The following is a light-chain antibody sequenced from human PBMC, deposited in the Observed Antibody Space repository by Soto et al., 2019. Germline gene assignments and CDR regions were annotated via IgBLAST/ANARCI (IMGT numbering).Light chain of an antibody. CDR1: QSIGTY. CDR3: QQSDKTLPT. CDR2: DAS. J-gene: IGKJ1*01. Sequence: IRCTQTPASSSAYFADLFTITSRASQSIGTYLNWYQQKPGKAPKLLIYDASSMQSGVPSRFSGSDSGTDFTLTISSLQPEDFATYYCQQSDKTLPTFGQGTKVDI. V-gene: IGKV1-39*01.